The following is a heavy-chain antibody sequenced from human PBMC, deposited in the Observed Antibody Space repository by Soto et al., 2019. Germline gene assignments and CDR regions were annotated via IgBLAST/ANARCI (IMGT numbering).Heavy chain of an antibody. D-gene: IGHD4-17*01. CDR1: GGSISSYY. CDR3: ARSDVLTTVTGGRGRYYYYYGMDV. J-gene: IGHJ6*02. CDR2: IYTSGST. Sequence: QVQLQESGPGLVKPSETLSLTCTVSGGSISSYYWSWIRQPAGKGLEWIGRIYTSGSTNYNPSLKCRDTLSVDTSENQFSLKLRSVAAADTAVYYCARSDVLTTVTGGRGRYYYYYGMDVWGQGTTVTVSS. V-gene: IGHV4-4*07.